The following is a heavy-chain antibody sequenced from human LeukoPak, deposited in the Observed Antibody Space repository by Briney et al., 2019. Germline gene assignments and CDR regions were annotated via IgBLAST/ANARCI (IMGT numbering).Heavy chain of an antibody. CDR2: IYYSGST. Sequence: SETLSLTCTVSGGSISSYYWSWIRQPPGKGLEWIGYIYYSGSTNYNHSLKCRVTIPVATSKNQFSLKLSSVTAADTAVYYCARLSTYDYVWGSYRYGTNWFDPWGQGTLVTVSS. CDR3: ARLSTYDYVWGSYRYGTNWFDP. J-gene: IGHJ5*02. V-gene: IGHV4-59*01. D-gene: IGHD3-16*02. CDR1: GGSISSYY.